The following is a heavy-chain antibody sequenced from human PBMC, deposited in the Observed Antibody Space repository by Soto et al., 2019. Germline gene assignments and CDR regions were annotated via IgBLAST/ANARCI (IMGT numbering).Heavy chain of an antibody. CDR3: TKLEMSASVY. Sequence: GGSLRLSCAASGFTFSTYAMTWFRQAPGKGLEWVSAISADGGAAFHADSVKGRFTVSRDNSRNTLYLQMNSLRVEDTAVYFCTKLEMSASVYWGQGTQVTVSS. CDR2: ISADGGAA. V-gene: IGHV3-23*01. J-gene: IGHJ4*02. D-gene: IGHD3-3*01. CDR1: GFTFSTYA.